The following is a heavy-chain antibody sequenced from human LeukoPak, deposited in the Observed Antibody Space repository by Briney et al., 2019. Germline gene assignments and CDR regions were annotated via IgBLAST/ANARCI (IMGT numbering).Heavy chain of an antibody. D-gene: IGHD4-17*01. Sequence: ASVKVSCKASGYTFTYYYMHWVRQAPGQGLEWMGIINPSGGSTSYAQKFQGRVTMTRNTSTSTAYMELSSLRSEDTAVYYCARSVSPLYYYYYGMDVWGQGTTVTVSS. J-gene: IGHJ6*02. CDR1: GYTFTYYY. V-gene: IGHV1-46*01. CDR3: ARSVSPLYYYYYGMDV. CDR2: INPSGGST.